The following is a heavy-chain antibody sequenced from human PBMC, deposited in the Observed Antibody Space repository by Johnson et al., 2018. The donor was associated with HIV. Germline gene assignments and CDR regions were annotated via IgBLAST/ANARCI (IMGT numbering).Heavy chain of an antibody. Sequence: VQLVESGGGVVQPGRSLRLSCAAPGFTFDDYAMTWVRQAPGKGLEWVSSISGSGDRTNYADSVMGRFTISRDNSKNTVYLQMNSLKTEDTAVYYCWGLVGAYDAFDIWGQGTMVTVSS. CDR1: GFTFDDYA. CDR3: WGLVGAYDAFDI. D-gene: IGHD1-26*01. J-gene: IGHJ3*02. CDR2: ISGSGDRT. V-gene: IGHV3-23*04.